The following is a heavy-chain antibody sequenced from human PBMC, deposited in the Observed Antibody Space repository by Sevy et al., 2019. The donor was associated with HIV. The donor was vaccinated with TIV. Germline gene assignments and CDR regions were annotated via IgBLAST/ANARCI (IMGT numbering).Heavy chain of an antibody. CDR3: ARSGFLEWAGSTRGPRNWFDP. J-gene: IGHJ5*02. Sequence: SETLSLTCSVSGGSMRNFYWSWIRQPPGKGLEWIGSIYYSGSTNYNPSLKSRVTMSVDTSKNQFSLKLSSVTAADTAVYYCARSGFLEWAGSTRGPRNWFDPWGQGTLVTVSS. V-gene: IGHV4-59*13. CDR2: IYYSGST. CDR1: GGSMRNFY. D-gene: IGHD3-3*01.